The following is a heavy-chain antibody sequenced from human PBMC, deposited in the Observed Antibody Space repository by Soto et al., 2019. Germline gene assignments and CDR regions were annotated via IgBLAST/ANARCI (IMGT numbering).Heavy chain of an antibody. CDR2: ISYDGSDK. CDR3: VKPRRGGYYYFDD. CDR1: GFTFSTYG. J-gene: IGHJ4*02. V-gene: IGHV3-30*18. D-gene: IGHD5-12*01. Sequence: QVQLVESGGALVQPGRSLRLSCEASGFTFSTYGMLWVRQAPGKGLEWVAVISYDGSDKYYADSVKGRFTISRDNSKNTVYLQMSSLRAEDTAVYYCVKPRRGGYYYFDDWGQGTLVTVSS.